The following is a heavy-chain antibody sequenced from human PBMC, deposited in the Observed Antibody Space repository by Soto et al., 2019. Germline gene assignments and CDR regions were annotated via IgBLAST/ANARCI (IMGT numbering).Heavy chain of an antibody. D-gene: IGHD6-13*01. Sequence: SETLSLTCAVYGGSFSGYYWSWIRQPPGKGLEWIGEINHSGSTNYNPSLKSRVTISVGTSKNQFSLKLSSVTAADTAVYYCAREAGIAAAGTLDYWGQGTLVTVSS. CDR1: GGSFSGYY. J-gene: IGHJ4*02. CDR3: AREAGIAAAGTLDY. CDR2: INHSGST. V-gene: IGHV4-34*01.